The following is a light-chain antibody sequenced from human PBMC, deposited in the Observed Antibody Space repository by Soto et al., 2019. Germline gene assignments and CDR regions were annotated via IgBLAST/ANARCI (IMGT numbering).Light chain of an antibody. CDR1: QSLSTNY. CDR3: QQYGDSPPT. CDR2: GAS. J-gene: IGKJ1*01. Sequence: ESVLTQSPGTLSLSPGERATLSCRASQSLSTNYLAWYQRKPGQAPRLLIYGASSRATDIPRRFSGSGSGTDFTLTITRLEPEDFAVYYCQQYGDSPPTFGQGNKVEI. V-gene: IGKV3-20*01.